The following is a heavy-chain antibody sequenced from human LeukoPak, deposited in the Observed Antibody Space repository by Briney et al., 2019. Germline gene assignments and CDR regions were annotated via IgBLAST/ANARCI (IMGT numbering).Heavy chain of an antibody. J-gene: IGHJ4*02. V-gene: IGHV4-39*07. CDR2: IYYSGST. CDR3: ARDEVGADGFFDY. CDR1: GGSISSSSYY. Sequence: SETLSLTCTVSGGSISSSSYYWGWIRQPPGKGLEWIGSIYYSGSTYYNPSLKSRVTISVDRSKNQFSLKLSSVTAADTAVYYCARDEVGADGFFDYWGQGTLVTVSS. D-gene: IGHD1-26*01.